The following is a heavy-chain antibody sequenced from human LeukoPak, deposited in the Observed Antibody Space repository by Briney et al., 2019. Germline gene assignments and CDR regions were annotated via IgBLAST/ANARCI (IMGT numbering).Heavy chain of an antibody. CDR1: GGSISSGGYW. J-gene: IGHJ2*01. CDR2: IYYTGST. V-gene: IGHV4-31*03. D-gene: IGHD3-3*01. CDR3: ARAIVTPSGYVWYFDL. Sequence: SQTLSLSCTVSGGSISSGGYWWSRIRQYSGKGLEWIGYIYYTGSTYYNPSLKSRVTMSVDTSQNHFSLKLNSVTAADTAVYYCARAIVTPSGYVWYFDLWGRGTLVTVSS.